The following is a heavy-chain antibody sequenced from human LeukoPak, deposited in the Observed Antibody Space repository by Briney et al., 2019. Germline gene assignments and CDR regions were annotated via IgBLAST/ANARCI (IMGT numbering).Heavy chain of an antibody. CDR2: IYYSGST. D-gene: IGHD6-13*01. V-gene: IGHV4-30-4*07. Sequence: PSETLSLTCAVSGGSISSGGYSWSWIRQPPGKGLEWIGYIYYSGSTYYNPSLKSRVTISVDTSKNQFSLKLSSVTAADTAVYYCARQRTTPPWGIWRYAFDIWGQGTMVTVSS. CDR1: GGSISSGGYS. CDR3: ARQRTTPPWGIWRYAFDI. J-gene: IGHJ3*02.